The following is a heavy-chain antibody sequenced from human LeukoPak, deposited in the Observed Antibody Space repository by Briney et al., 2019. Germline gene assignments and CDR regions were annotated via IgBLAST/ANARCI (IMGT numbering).Heavy chain of an antibody. D-gene: IGHD3-3*01. CDR3: ARGITIFGVVNDAFDI. V-gene: IGHV3-74*03. CDR1: GFTFSSYW. Sequence: GGSLRLSCVASGFTFSSYWIHWVSQAPGKGLVWVSRVDSDGSSTTYADSVKGRFTVSRDNAKNTLYLQMNSLRAEDTAVYYCARGITIFGVVNDAFDIWGQGTMVTVSS. J-gene: IGHJ3*02. CDR2: VDSDGSST.